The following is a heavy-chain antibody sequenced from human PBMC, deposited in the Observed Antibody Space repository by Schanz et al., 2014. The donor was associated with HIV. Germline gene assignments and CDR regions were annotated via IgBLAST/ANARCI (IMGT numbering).Heavy chain of an antibody. CDR2: ISYDAVNK. CDR1: GLTFNSFG. J-gene: IGHJ5*02. CDR3: ARDALPSSVRGMISNWFDP. V-gene: IGHV3-30*03. Sequence: QVHLVESGGGVVQPGRSLRLSCAASGLTFNSFGIHWVRQAPGKGLEGVAVISYDAVNKFYADSVQGRFTISRDDSKNTVSLQMDDLRDEDTALYYCARDALPSSVRGMISNWFDPWGQGTLVTVSS. D-gene: IGHD3-10*01.